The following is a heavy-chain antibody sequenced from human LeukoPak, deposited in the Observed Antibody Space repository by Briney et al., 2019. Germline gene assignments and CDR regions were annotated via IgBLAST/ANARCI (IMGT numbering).Heavy chain of an antibody. Sequence: GGSLRLSCAASGFNFSNYAMHWVRQAPGKGLEWVAVISYEGNNKYYADSVKGRFTISRDNSKKKQYLQMNSLRAEDTAVYYCARGSEDYDSSGYYYDLGDYWGQGTLVTVSS. CDR2: ISYEGNNK. J-gene: IGHJ4*02. V-gene: IGHV3-30*04. CDR1: GFNFSNYA. CDR3: ARGSEDYDSSGYYYDLGDY. D-gene: IGHD3-22*01.